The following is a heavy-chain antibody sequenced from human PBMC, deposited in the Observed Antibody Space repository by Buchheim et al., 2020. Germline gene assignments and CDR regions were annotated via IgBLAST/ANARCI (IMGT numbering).Heavy chain of an antibody. J-gene: IGHJ4*02. D-gene: IGHD5-18*01. V-gene: IGHV4-39*01. Sequence: QLHLQESGPGLVKPSETLSLTCTVFGASISSNNYYWAWIRQPPGKGLEYIATIYHSGSIYYNPSLKSRVIMSVDTSKNQFSLRLYSVPAADTAVYFCASRYSYGYWFNYWGQGTL. CDR2: IYHSGSI. CDR3: ASRYSYGYWFNY. CDR1: GASISSNNYY.